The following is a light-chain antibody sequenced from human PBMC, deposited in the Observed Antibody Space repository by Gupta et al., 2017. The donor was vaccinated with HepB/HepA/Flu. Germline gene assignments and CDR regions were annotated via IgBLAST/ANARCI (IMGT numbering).Light chain of an antibody. V-gene: IGLV1-51*01. CDR1: SSNIGINY. CDR3: GPGDTSRSALI. J-gene: IGLJ2*01. CDR2: ENE. Sequence: QSALTQPPSVSAAPVPQVTISGSGSSSNIGINYVSWYQQRPVAVPNLLIYENEKRPSGIPDRFSGSKSGTSATLCITGLQTGEEATYYCGPGDTSRSALIFGGGTKLTVL.